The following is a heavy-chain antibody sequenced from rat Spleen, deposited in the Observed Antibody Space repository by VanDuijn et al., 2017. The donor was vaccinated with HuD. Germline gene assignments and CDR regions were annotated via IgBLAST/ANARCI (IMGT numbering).Heavy chain of an antibody. CDR3: ATTPLYYSGDPYYFDY. J-gene: IGHJ2*01. V-gene: IGHV5-20*01. CDR2: ISNIDDT. CDR1: GFTFSDYY. Sequence: EVQLVESDGGLVQPGRSLKLSCAASGFTFSDYYMAWVRQAPGKGLEWVASISNIDDTYYSDSVKGRFTISRDNAKSTLNLQMDSLRSEDTATYHCATTPLYYSGDPYYFDYWGQGVLVTVSS. D-gene: IGHD1-1*01.